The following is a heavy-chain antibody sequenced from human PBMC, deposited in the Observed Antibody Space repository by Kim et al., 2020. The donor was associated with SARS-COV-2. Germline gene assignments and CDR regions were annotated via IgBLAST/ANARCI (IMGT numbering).Heavy chain of an antibody. J-gene: IGHJ6*02. D-gene: IGHD3-3*01. CDR1: GFTFSDYY. V-gene: IGHV3-11*05. CDR2: ISSSSSYT. CDR3: ARDDFWSGYSREKYYYYGMDV. Sequence: GGSLRLSCAASGFTFSDYYMSWIRQAPGKGLEWVSYISSSSSYTNYADSVKGRFTISRDNAKNSLYLQMNSLRAEDTAVYYCARDDFWSGYSREKYYYYGMDVWGQGTTVTVSS.